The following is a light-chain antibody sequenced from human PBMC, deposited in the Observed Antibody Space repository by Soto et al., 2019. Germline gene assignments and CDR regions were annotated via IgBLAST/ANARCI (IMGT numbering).Light chain of an antibody. V-gene: IGLV1-44*01. Sequence: QSVLPQPPSASGTPGQRVTLSCSGSSSNIGSNTVNWYQQLPGTAPKLLIYSNNQRPSGVPDRFSGSKSGTSASLAISGLQSEDEADYYCAAWDDRLNGWVFGGGTKLTVL. CDR3: AAWDDRLNGWV. J-gene: IGLJ3*02. CDR1: SSNIGSNT. CDR2: SNN.